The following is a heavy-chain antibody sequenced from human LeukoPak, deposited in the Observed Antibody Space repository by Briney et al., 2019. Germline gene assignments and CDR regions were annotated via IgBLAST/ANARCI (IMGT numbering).Heavy chain of an antibody. CDR3: AGPDSSGFLDY. J-gene: IGHJ4*02. D-gene: IGHD3-22*01. CDR2: ISAYNGNT. V-gene: IGHV1-18*01. Sequence: ASVKVSCKASGYTFTSYGTSWVRQAPGQGLEWMGWISAYNGNTNYAQKLQGRVTMTTDTSTSTAYMELRSLRSDDTAVYYCAGPDSSGFLDYWGQGTLVTVSS. CDR1: GYTFTSYG.